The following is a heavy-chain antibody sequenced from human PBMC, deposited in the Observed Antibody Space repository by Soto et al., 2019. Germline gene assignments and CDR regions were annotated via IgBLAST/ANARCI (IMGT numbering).Heavy chain of an antibody. D-gene: IGHD6-19*01. V-gene: IGHV1-18*01. CDR2: IIAYNGNT. CDR1: GYTFTSYG. CDR3: ARNSGWYPGDKYFDY. Sequence: ASVKVSCKASGYTFTSYGISWVRQAPGQGLELMGLIIAYNGNTNYAQKLQGRVTMTTDTSTSTAYMELRSLRSDDTAVYYCARNSGWYPGDKYFDYWGQGTLVTVSS. J-gene: IGHJ4*02.